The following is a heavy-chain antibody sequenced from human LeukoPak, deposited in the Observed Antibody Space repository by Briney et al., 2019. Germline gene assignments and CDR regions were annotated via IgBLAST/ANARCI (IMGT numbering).Heavy chain of an antibody. CDR3: ARDSYNGDYVPGYFQH. CDR1: GFTFRSSE. J-gene: IGHJ1*01. D-gene: IGHD4-17*01. CDR2: ISGTGNTI. V-gene: IGHV3-48*03. Sequence: GGSLRLSCATSGFTFRSSEMNWVRQAPGKGLEWVSYISGTGNTIYYTDSVKGRFTISRDNAKNSLYLQMNSLRAEDTAVYYCARDSYNGDYVPGYFQHWGQGTLVTVAS.